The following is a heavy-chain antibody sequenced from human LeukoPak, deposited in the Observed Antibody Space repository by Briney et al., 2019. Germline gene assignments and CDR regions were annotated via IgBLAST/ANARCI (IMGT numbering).Heavy chain of an antibody. CDR1: GFTFGTYG. J-gene: IGHJ4*02. D-gene: IGHD1-26*01. V-gene: IGHV3-23*01. CDR2: ISGSGGSR. Sequence: YPGGSLRLSCAASGFTFGTYGMSWVRQAPGKGLEWVSGISGSGGSRFYTDSVKGRFTISRDNSKNTLYLQMNSLRAEDTAVYYCAKLREWELPDLFDYWGQGTLVTVSS. CDR3: AKLREWELPDLFDY.